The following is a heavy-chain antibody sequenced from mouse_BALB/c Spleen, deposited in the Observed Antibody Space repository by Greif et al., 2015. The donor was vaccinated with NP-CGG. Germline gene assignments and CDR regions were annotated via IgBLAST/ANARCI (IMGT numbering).Heavy chain of an antibody. V-gene: IGHV5-12-1*01. CDR2: ISSGGGST. J-gene: IGHJ4*01. D-gene: IGHD2-2*01. Sequence: EVKLMESGGGLVKPGGSLKLSCAASGFAFSSYDMSWVRQTPEKRLEWVAYISSGGGSTYYPDTVKGRFTISRDNAKNTLYLQMSSLKSEDTAMYYCARRDLLWLRYYAMDYWGQGTSVTVSS. CDR1: GFAFSSYD. CDR3: ARRDLLWLRYYAMDY.